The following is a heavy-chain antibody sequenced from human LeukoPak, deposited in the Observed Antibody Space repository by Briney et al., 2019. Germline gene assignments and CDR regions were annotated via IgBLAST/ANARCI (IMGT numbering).Heavy chain of an antibody. J-gene: IGHJ4*02. CDR1: GYTFTSYA. Sequence: ASVKVSCKASGYTFTSYAMHWVRQAPGQRLAWMGWINAGKGHTKYSQKFQGRVTITRDTSASTAYMELSSLRSEDTAVYYCARFAAAGFDYWGQGALVTVSS. D-gene: IGHD6-13*01. CDR2: INAGKGHT. V-gene: IGHV1-3*01. CDR3: ARFAAAGFDY.